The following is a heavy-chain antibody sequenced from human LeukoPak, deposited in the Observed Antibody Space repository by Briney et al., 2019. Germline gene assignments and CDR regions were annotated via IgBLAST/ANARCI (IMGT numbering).Heavy chain of an antibody. CDR1: GGSISSYY. D-gene: IGHD2-2*01. CDR3: ARVSIYCSSTSCYEDAFDI. Sequence: SETLSLTCTVSGGSISSYYWSWIRQPPGKGLERIGYIYYSGSTNYNPSLKSRVTISVDTSKNQFSLKLSSVTAADTAVYYCARVSIYCSSTSCYEDAFDIWGQGTMVTVSS. J-gene: IGHJ3*02. CDR2: IYYSGST. V-gene: IGHV4-59*01.